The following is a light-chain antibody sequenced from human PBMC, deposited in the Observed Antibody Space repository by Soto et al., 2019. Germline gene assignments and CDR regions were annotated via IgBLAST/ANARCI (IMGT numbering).Light chain of an antibody. CDR1: QSISSW. J-gene: IGKJ1*01. CDR3: QQYNSYWT. V-gene: IGKV1-5*01. Sequence: DIQMTQSPSTLSASVGDRVTITGRASQSISSWLAWYQQKPGKAPKLLIYDASSLESGVPSRFSGSGCGTEFTLTISSRQPDDFATYYCQQYNSYWTFGQGTKVEIK. CDR2: DAS.